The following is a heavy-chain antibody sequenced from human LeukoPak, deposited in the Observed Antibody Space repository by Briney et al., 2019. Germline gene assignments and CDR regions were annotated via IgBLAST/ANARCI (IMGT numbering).Heavy chain of an antibody. V-gene: IGHV4-59*01. Sequence: SETLSLTCTVSGGSISSYYWSWIRQPPGKGLEWIGYIYYSGSTNYNPSLKSRVTISVDTSKNQFSLKLSSVTAADTAVYYCAGSGSDYGPLVYWGQGTLVTVSS. CDR2: IYYSGST. CDR1: GGSISSYY. CDR3: AGSGSDYGPLVY. D-gene: IGHD1-26*01. J-gene: IGHJ4*02.